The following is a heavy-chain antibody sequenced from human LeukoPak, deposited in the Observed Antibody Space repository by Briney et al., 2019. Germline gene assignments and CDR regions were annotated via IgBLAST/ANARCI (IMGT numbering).Heavy chain of an antibody. Sequence: PSETLSLTCTVSGGSISSYYWSWIRQPPGKGLEWIGYIYYSGSTNYNPSLKSRVTISVDTSKNQFSLKLSSVTAADTAVYYCARDGGSYWFDPWGLGTLVTVSS. J-gene: IGHJ5*02. CDR1: GGSISSYY. CDR2: IYYSGST. V-gene: IGHV4-59*01. D-gene: IGHD1-26*01. CDR3: ARDGGSYWFDP.